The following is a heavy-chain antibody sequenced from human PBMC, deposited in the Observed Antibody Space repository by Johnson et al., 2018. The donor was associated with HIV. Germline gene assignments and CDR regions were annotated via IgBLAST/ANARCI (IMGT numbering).Heavy chain of an antibody. CDR3: AKDEALGWELDPDAFDI. J-gene: IGHJ3*02. CDR1: GFPFSSYG. D-gene: IGHD1-26*01. Sequence: QMLLVESGGGVVQPGRSLRLSCAASGFPFSSYGMHWVRQAPGKGLAWVAVIWYDGSNKYSADSVKGRFTISRDNSKTTLYLQMNSLRAEDTAVYYCAKDEALGWELDPDAFDIWGQGTMVTVSS. V-gene: IGHV3-33*06. CDR2: IWYDGSNK.